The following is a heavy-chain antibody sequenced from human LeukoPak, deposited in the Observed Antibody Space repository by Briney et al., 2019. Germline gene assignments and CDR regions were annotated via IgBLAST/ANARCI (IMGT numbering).Heavy chain of an antibody. V-gene: IGHV4-59*11. CDR3: ARDLTTVTKGFDL. Sequence: PSETLSLTCSISGGSITTHYWTWIRQPPGKGLEWIGYVLYSGITNYNPSFRGRITISVDTSQNQFSLSLRSVTAADTAVYYCARDLTTVTKGFDLWGQGTMVTVSS. J-gene: IGHJ3*01. CDR2: VLYSGIT. CDR1: GGSITTHY. D-gene: IGHD4-17*01.